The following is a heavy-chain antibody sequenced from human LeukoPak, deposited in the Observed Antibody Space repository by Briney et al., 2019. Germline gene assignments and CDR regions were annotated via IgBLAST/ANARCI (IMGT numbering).Heavy chain of an antibody. D-gene: IGHD1-26*01. J-gene: IGHJ4*02. Sequence: TSETLSLTCTVSGGSISGYYWSWIRQPPGKGLEWIGFVSYSGSTTVNPSLKRRVTISVDTSKNQFSLILNSLTTADTAVYYCARGRQGVGYFDSWGQGTLVTVSS. CDR3: ARGRQGVGYFDS. V-gene: IGHV4-59*01. CDR2: VSYSGST. CDR1: GGSISGYY.